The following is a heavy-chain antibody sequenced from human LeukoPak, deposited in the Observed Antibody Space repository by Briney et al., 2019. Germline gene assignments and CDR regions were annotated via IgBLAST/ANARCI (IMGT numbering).Heavy chain of an antibody. V-gene: IGHV4-31*03. CDR1: CGSISSGGYY. D-gene: IGHD2/OR15-2a*01. CDR3: VSYGRQMYYFDY. Sequence: SQTLSLTCTVSCGSISSGGYYWSWIRQHPGKGLEWIGYIYYSGSTYYNPSLKSRVTISVDTSKNQFSLKLSSVTAADTAVYYCVSYGRQMYYFDYWGQGTLVTVSS. CDR2: IYYSGST. J-gene: IGHJ4*02.